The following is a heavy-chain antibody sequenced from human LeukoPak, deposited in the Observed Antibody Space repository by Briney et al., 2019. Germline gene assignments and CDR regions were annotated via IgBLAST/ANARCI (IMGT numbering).Heavy chain of an antibody. Sequence: GSLRLSCAASGFIFTAYGMHWVRQAPGKGLEWVAVISHDLTYQAYADSVKGRFTISRDDSKNTLYVQMSSLRTEDTAFYYCARDVNNYFDYWGLGTLVTVSS. CDR2: ISHDLTYQ. CDR3: ARDVNNYFDY. CDR1: GFIFTAYG. V-gene: IGHV3-30*03. J-gene: IGHJ4*02.